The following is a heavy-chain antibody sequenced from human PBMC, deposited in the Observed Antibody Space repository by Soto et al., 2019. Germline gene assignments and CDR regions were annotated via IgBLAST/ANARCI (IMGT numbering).Heavy chain of an antibody. V-gene: IGHV4-59*01. Sequence: SETLSLTCTVSGGSISSYYWSWIRQPPGKGLEWIGYIYYRGSTNYNPSLKSRVTISVDTSKNQFSLKLSSVTAADTAVYYCARSYYDSSGYYFNFDYWGQGTLVTVSS. CDR3: ARSYYDSSGYYFNFDY. D-gene: IGHD3-22*01. J-gene: IGHJ4*02. CDR2: IYYRGST. CDR1: GGSISSYY.